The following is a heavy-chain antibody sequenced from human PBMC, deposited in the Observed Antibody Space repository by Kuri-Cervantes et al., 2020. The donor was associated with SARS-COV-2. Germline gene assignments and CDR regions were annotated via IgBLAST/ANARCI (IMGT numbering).Heavy chain of an antibody. J-gene: IGHJ6*03. CDR1: GGSISSSSYY. V-gene: IGHV4-39*01. D-gene: IGHD2-2*02. CDR3: ARHPSELNQLLYWVYYYYMDV. CDR2: IYYSGST. Sequence: SETLSLTCTVSGGSISSSSYYWGWIRQPPGKGLEWIGSIYYSGSTYYNPSPKSRVTISVDTSKNQFSLKLSSVTAADTAVYYCARHPSELNQLLYWVYYYYMDVWGKGTTVTVSS.